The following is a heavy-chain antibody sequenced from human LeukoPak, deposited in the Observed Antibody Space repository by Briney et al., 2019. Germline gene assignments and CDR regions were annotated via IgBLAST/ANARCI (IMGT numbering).Heavy chain of an antibody. Sequence: PSETLSLTCTVSGGSISSDYWTWIRQPPGKGLEWIGYIHHSGSTKYNPSLKSRVTMSVDTSKNQFSLNLRSVTAADTAVYYCAKKGRTYTDYGGYYDYMDVWGKGTTVTVS. D-gene: IGHD4-17*01. CDR3: AKKGRTYTDYGGYYDYMDV. CDR1: GGSISSDY. J-gene: IGHJ6*03. CDR2: IHHSGST. V-gene: IGHV4-59*08.